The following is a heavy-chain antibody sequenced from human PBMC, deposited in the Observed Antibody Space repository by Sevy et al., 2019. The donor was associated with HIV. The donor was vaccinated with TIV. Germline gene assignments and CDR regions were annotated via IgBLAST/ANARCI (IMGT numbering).Heavy chain of an antibody. Sequence: GGSLRLSCAASGFTFSSYWMHWVRQAPGKGLVWVSRINSDGSSTSYADSVKGRFTNSRDNAKNTLYLQMNSLRAEDTAVYYCARDKWGGAAAGSYYYYYGMDVWGQGTTVTVSS. CDR3: ARDKWGGAAAGSYYYYYGMDV. D-gene: IGHD6-13*01. CDR2: INSDGSST. CDR1: GFTFSSYW. J-gene: IGHJ6*02. V-gene: IGHV3-74*01.